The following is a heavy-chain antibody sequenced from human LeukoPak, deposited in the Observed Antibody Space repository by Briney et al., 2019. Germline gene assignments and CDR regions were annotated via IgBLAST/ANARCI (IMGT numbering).Heavy chain of an antibody. V-gene: IGHV4-39*01. CDR1: GGSISSSSYY. CDR2: IYYSGST. D-gene: IGHD3-3*01. J-gene: IGHJ5*02. CDR3: ARHHYDFWSGYPNWFDP. Sequence: SETLSLTCTVSGGSISSSSYYWGWIRQPPGKGLEWFGSIYYSGSTYYNPSLKSRVTISVDTSKNQFSLKLSSVTAADTAVYYFARHHYDFWSGYPNWFDPWGQGTLVTVSS.